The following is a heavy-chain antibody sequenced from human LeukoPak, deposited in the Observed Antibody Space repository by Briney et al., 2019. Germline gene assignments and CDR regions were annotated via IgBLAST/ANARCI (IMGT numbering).Heavy chain of an antibody. CDR1: GFTFSNDV. V-gene: IGHV3-23*01. J-gene: IGHJ4*02. D-gene: IGHD1-26*01. CDR2: ITSGGST. Sequence: GGSLRHSCAASGFTFSNDVMRWVRQAPGKGLEWVSSITSGGSTYYADSVKGRFTISRDNSENTLYLQMNSLRAEDTAVYYCARQMTPHGNFDYWGQGTLVTVSS. CDR3: ARQMTPHGNFDY.